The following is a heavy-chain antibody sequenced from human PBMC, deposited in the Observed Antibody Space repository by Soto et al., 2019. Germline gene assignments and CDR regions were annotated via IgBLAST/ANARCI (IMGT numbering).Heavy chain of an antibody. CDR1: GGTFSSYA. CDR3: ARANRLSKANYYYYGMDV. Sequence: GASVKVSCKASGGTFSSYAISWVRQAPGQGLEWMGGIIPIFGTANYAQKFQGRVTITADESTSTAYMELSSLRSEDTAVYYCARANRLSKANYYYYGMDVWGQGTTVTVSS. J-gene: IGHJ6*02. V-gene: IGHV1-69*13. CDR2: IIPIFGTA. D-gene: IGHD5-12*01.